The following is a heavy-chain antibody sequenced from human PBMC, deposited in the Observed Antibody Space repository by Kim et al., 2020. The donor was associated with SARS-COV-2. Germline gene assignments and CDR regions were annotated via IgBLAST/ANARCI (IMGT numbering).Heavy chain of an antibody. V-gene: IGHV3-33*05. CDR2: ISYDGNNK. D-gene: IGHD5-12*01. J-gene: IGHJ4*02. CDR1: GFTFSSYA. Sequence: GGSLRLSCAASGFTFSSYAMHWVRQAPGKGLEWLAFISYDGNNKYYADSVKGRFTISRDDSRNTLYLQMNSLRGEDTAVYYCARFHSGHNWDFFDYWGQGTLVTVSA. CDR3: ARFHSGHNWDFFDY.